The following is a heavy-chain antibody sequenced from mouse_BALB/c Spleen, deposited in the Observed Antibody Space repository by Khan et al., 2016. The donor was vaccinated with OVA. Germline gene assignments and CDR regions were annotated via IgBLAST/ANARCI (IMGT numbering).Heavy chain of an antibody. CDR3: ARGGLRWNFDY. V-gene: IGHV1-7*01. Sequence: QVQLQQSGAELAKPGASVKMSCKASGYTFINYWILWVKQRPGQGLEWIGYINPSTGYTEYNQNFKDQATLTADKSSSTAYMQLSSLTSEDSAVYYCARGGLRWNFDYWGQGTTLTVSS. J-gene: IGHJ2*01. CDR2: INPSTGYT. D-gene: IGHD1-1*01. CDR1: GYTFINYW.